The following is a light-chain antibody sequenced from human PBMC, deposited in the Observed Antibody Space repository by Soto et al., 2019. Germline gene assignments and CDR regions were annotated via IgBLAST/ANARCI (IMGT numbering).Light chain of an antibody. CDR1: QSVSSY. J-gene: IGKJ4*02. CDR3: QQRSNGPLT. V-gene: IGKV3-11*01. Sequence: EIVLTQSPATLSLSPRQRATLSCRASQSVSSYLPWYQQKPGQDPSLLIYDASNRATGIPARFSGSGSGTDFTLAISSLGPEDFAVYFCQQRSNGPLTFGGGTKVEIK. CDR2: DAS.